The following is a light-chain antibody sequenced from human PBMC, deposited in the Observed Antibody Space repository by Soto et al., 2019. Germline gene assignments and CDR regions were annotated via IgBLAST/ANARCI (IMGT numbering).Light chain of an antibody. V-gene: IGLV2-8*01. CDR3: TSYAGSTYFVV. CDR1: SSDVGGYNS. CDR2: EVS. J-gene: IGLJ3*02. Sequence: QSALTQPPSASGSPGQSVTISCTGTSSDVGGYNSVSWYQHHPGQAPKLMIYEVSKRPSGVPDRFSGSKSGNTASLTVSGLQADDEADYYGTSYAGSTYFVVCGGGTKVTVL.